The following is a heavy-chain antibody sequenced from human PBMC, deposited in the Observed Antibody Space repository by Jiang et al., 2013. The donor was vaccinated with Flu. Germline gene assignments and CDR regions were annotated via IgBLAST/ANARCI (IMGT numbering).Heavy chain of an antibody. V-gene: IGHV4-4*02. CDR2: IYHSGST. D-gene: IGHD5-18*01. CDR1: GGSISSSNW. Sequence: GPGLVKPSGTLSLTCAVSGGSISSSNWWSWVRQPPGKGLEWVGEIYHSGSTNYNPSLKSRVTISVDKSKNQFSLKLSSVTAADTAVYYCAGGRRYSLSWFDPWGQGALVTVSS. CDR3: AGGRRYSLSWFDP. J-gene: IGHJ5*02.